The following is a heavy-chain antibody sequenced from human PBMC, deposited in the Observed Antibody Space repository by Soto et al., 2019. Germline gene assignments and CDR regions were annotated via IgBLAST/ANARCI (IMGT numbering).Heavy chain of an antibody. V-gene: IGHV1-18*01. CDR3: VMVDNYVTPAPQDV. D-gene: IGHD3-16*01. J-gene: IGHJ6*02. CDR1: GYIFVNYG. Sequence: QVQLVQSGDEVKKPGASVKVSCKASGYIFVNYGIAWVRQAPRQGLEWMGWISPYTGNTHSASKVQGRLTMTTDTSTSTAYMDLGSLTPDDTAVYYCVMVDNYVTPAPQDVWGQGTTVTVSS. CDR2: ISPYTGNT.